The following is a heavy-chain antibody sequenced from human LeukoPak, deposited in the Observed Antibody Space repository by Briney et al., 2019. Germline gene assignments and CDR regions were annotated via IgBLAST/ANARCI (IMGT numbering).Heavy chain of an antibody. CDR1: GGSISGNY. Sequence: PSETLSLTCSVSGGSISGNYWSWIRQPPGKGLEWIGYIYYSGSTNYNPSLKSRVTISVDTSKNQFSLKLSSVTAADTAVYYCARTTRLGSSSWFDPWGQGTLVTVSS. V-gene: IGHV4-59*01. J-gene: IGHJ5*02. CDR3: ARTTRLGSSSWFDP. CDR2: IYYSGST. D-gene: IGHD6-6*01.